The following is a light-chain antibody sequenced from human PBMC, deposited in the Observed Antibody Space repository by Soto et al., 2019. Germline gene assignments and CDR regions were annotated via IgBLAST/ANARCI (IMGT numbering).Light chain of an antibody. CDR3: CSYAGSSTSVV. Sequence: QSVLTQPASVSGSPGQSITISCTGTSSDVGSYDLVSWYQHHPGTAPKLMIYEGSKRPSGVSNRFSGSKSGNTASLTISGLQAEDEADYYCCSYAGSSTSVVFGGGTQLTVL. V-gene: IGLV2-23*01. CDR2: EGS. J-gene: IGLJ2*01. CDR1: SSDVGSYDL.